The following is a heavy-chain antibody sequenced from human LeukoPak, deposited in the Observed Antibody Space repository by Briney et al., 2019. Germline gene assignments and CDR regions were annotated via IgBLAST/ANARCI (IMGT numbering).Heavy chain of an antibody. V-gene: IGHV3-30*18. Sequence: GGSLRLSCAASGFTFSSYGMHWVRQAPGKGLEWVAVISYDGSKKYYADSVKGRFTISRDNSKNTLYLQMNSLRAEDTAVYYCAKDQWSYYFDYWGQGTLVTVSS. CDR2: ISYDGSKK. CDR3: AKDQWSYYFDY. D-gene: IGHD2-15*01. J-gene: IGHJ4*02. CDR1: GFTFSSYG.